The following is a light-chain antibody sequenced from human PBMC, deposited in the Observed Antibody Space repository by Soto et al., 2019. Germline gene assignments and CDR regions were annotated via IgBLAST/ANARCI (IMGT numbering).Light chain of an antibody. CDR1: SSDVGDYNY. J-gene: IGLJ2*01. V-gene: IGLV2-8*01. CDR3: TSYAGGNNFVI. CDR2: EVN. Sequence: QSVLTQPPSASGSPGQSVTISRTGTSSDVGDYNYVSWYQHHPGKAPKLMIYEVNKRPSGVPDRFSGSKSGNTASLTVSGLQAEDEADYYCTSYAGGNNFVIFGGGTKLTVL.